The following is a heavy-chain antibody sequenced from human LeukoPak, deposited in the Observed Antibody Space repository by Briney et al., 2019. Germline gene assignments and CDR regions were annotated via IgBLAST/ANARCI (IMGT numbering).Heavy chain of an antibody. CDR1: GGSFRGYY. CDR3: ASRKGYYDSSGYSVA. CDR2: INQSGST. Sequence: SETLSLTCAVYGGSFRGYYWSWIRQPPGKGLECRGEINQSGSTNYNPSLKSRVTISVDTSKNQFPLKLSSVTAADTAVYYCASRKGYYDSSGYSVAWGQGTLVTVSS. V-gene: IGHV4-34*01. J-gene: IGHJ4*02. D-gene: IGHD3-22*01.